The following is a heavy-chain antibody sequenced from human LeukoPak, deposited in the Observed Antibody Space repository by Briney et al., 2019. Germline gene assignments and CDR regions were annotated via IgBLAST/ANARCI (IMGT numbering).Heavy chain of an antibody. CDR3: TTDYYYDSSGYYSWYFDL. Sequence: GGSLRLPCAASGFTFSTFSNAWMSWVRQAPGKGLEWVGRIKSKTDGGTTDYAAPVKGRFTISRDDSKNTLYLQMNSLKTEDTAVYYCTTDYYYDSSGYYSWYFDLWGRGTLVTVSS. J-gene: IGHJ2*01. D-gene: IGHD3-22*01. CDR2: IKSKTDGGTT. CDR1: GFTFSTFSNAW. V-gene: IGHV3-15*01.